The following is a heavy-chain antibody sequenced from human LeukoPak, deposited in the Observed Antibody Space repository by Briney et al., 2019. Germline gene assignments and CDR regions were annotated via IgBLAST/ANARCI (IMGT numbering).Heavy chain of an antibody. CDR2: TTGGTSTI. Sequence: GGSLRLSCAASGFTFSSYSMNWVRQAPGKGLEWVSYTTGGTSTIYYADSVKGRFTISRDNTKNSLYLQMNSLGAEDTAVYYCAKTVPGRGYFFDYWGQGILVTVSS. CDR3: AKTVPGRGYFFDY. V-gene: IGHV3-48*04. CDR1: GFTFSSYS. D-gene: IGHD6-19*01. J-gene: IGHJ4*02.